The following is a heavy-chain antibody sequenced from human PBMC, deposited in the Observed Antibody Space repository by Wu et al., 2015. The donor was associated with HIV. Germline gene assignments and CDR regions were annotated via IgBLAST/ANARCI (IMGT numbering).Heavy chain of an antibody. J-gene: IGHJ6*03. D-gene: IGHD6-25*01. Sequence: QLVQSGAEVKKPGASVRVSCKASGYTFTSYYIHWVRQAPGQGLEWMGIIDPSGGSPTYAQKFQDRITLTRDQFRNTVYMVLSTLRSEDTAVYFCASRGRSAPGWYMDVWGKGSTVTVSS. CDR3: ASRGRSAPGWYMDV. CDR2: IDPSGGSP. V-gene: IGHV1-46*03. CDR1: GYTFTSYY.